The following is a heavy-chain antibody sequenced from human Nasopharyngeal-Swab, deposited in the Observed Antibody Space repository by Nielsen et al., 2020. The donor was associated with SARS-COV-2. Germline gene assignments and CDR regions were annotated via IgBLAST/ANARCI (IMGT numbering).Heavy chain of an antibody. CDR3: ARLVSTTVTTTYFDY. CDR1: GYSFTSYW. V-gene: IGHV5-51*01. D-gene: IGHD4-17*01. Sequence: GRSLRLSCKGSGYSFTSYWIGWVRQMPGKGLEWMGFIYPGDSDTRYSPSFQGQVTISADKSISTAYLKWSSLKASDTAMYYCARLVSTTVTTTYFDYWGQGTLVTVSS. CDR2: IYPGDSDT. J-gene: IGHJ4*02.